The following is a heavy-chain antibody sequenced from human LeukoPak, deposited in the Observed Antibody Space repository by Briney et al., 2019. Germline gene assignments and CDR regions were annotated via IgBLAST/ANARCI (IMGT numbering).Heavy chain of an antibody. V-gene: IGHV3-30*03. CDR3: ARVAEAAAFDY. CDR1: GFTFSSHG. CDR2: ISYDGSNT. J-gene: IGHJ4*02. Sequence: PGRSLRLSCAASGFTFSSHGMHWVRQAPGKGLEWVAVISYDGSNTYYADSVKGRFTISRDNSKNTLYLQMNSLRAEDTAVYYCARVAEAAAFDYWGQGTLVTVSS. D-gene: IGHD6-13*01.